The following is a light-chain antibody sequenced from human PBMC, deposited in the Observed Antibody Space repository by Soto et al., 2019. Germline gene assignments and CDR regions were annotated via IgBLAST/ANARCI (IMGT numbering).Light chain of an antibody. V-gene: IGKV4-1*01. CDR3: QQYYSTPWT. CDR1: QSVLYSSNNKNY. Sequence: DIVMTQSPDSLAVSLGERATINCKSSQSVLYSSNNKNYFVWYQQKPGQPPKLLISWASTRESGVPDLCIGSGSGTDLTLTISSLQAEDVAVYYCQQYYSTPWTFGQGTKVEIK. CDR2: WAS. J-gene: IGKJ1*01.